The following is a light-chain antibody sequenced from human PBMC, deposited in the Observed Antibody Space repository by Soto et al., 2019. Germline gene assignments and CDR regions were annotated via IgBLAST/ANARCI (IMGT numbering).Light chain of an antibody. Sequence: QSALTQPASVSGSPGQSITISCTGTSSDIGAYNYVSWYQQHPGKVPKLMIYDGTKRPSGVSHRFSGSKSGNTASLTISGLQAEDEADYYCCSFASSSTRVFGGGTKLTVL. J-gene: IGLJ2*01. V-gene: IGLV2-14*01. CDR1: SSDIGAYNY. CDR2: DGT. CDR3: CSFASSSTRV.